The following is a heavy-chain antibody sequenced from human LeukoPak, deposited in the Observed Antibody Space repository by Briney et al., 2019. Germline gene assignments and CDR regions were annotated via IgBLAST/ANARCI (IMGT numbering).Heavy chain of an antibody. D-gene: IGHD3-22*01. CDR2: ISNDGSTI. Sequence: GGSLRFSCAASGFTFSSYSMNWVRQAPGKGLEWISYISNDGSTIYYADSVKGRLTISRDNAENSLYLQMSSLRADDTALYYCAKGRQFYDTSGYPGGFDSWGQGTLVTVST. J-gene: IGHJ4*02. CDR3: AKGRQFYDTSGYPGGFDS. V-gene: IGHV3-48*01. CDR1: GFTFSSYS.